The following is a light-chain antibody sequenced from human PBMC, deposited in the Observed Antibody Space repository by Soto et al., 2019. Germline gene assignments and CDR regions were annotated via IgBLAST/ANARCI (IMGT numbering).Light chain of an antibody. J-gene: IGLJ2*01. CDR3: ETWDSNTRV. CDR2: LEGSGSY. V-gene: IGLV4-60*02. CDR1: SGHSSYN. Sequence: QLVLTQSSSASASLGSSVKLTCTLRSGHSSYNIAWHQQQPGKSPRYLMKLEGSGSYNKGSGVPDRFSGSSSGADRYLTISNLQFEDEANYYCETWDSNTRVFGGGTKLTVL.